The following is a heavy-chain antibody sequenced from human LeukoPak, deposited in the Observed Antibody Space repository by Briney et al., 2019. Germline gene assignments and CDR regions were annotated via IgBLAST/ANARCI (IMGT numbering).Heavy chain of an antibody. V-gene: IGHV4-59*08. J-gene: IGHJ4*02. CDR3: ARVRGGVVDH. Sequence: SETLSLTCTVSGGSISSYYWSWIRQPPGKGLEWIGYIYYSGSTNYNPSLKSRVTISVDTSKKQLSLKVSSVTAADTAVYYCARVRGGVVDHWGQGTLVTVSS. CDR1: GGSISSYY. CDR2: IYYSGST. D-gene: IGHD2-21*01.